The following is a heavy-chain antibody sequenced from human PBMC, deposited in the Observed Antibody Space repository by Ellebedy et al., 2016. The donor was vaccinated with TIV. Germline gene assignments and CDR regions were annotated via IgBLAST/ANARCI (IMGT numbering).Heavy chain of an antibody. CDR1: GFTFSSYG. J-gene: IGHJ4*02. D-gene: IGHD7-27*01. CDR3: AKGVGDLGH. V-gene: IGHV3-30*18. CDR2: ISYDGSNK. Sequence: GESLKISXAASGFTFSSYGMHWVRQAPGKGLEWVAVISYDGSNKYYADSVKGRFTISRDNSKNTLYLQMNSLRAEDTAVYYCAKGVGDLGHWGQGTLVTVSS.